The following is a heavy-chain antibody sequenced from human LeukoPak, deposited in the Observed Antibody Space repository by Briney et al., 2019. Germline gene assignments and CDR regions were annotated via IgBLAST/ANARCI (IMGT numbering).Heavy chain of an antibody. CDR1: GYTFTSYD. Sequence: ASVKVSCKASGYTFTSYDINWVRQATGQGLEWMGWMNPNSGNTGYAQKFQGRVTMTRNTSISTAYMELSSLRSKDTAVYYCARPGYSGYDYLFDYWGQGTLVTVSS. J-gene: IGHJ4*02. CDR3: ARPGYSGYDYLFDY. D-gene: IGHD5-12*01. V-gene: IGHV1-8*01. CDR2: MNPNSGNT.